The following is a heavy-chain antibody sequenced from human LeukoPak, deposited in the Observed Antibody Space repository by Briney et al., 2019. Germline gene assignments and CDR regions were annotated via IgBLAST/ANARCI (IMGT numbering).Heavy chain of an antibody. D-gene: IGHD4-17*01. CDR3: ARDLDYDLLFDY. CDR1: GYTFTGYY. Sequence: ASVTVSCKPSGYTFTGYYMHWVRQAPGQGLEWMGWINPNSGGTNYAQKFQGRVTMTRDTSISTAYMELSRLRSDDTAVYYCARDLDYDLLFDYWGQGILVSVSS. CDR2: INPNSGGT. J-gene: IGHJ4*02. V-gene: IGHV1-2*02.